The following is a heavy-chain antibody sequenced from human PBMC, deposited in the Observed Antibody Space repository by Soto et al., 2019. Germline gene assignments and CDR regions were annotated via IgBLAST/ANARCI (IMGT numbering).Heavy chain of an antibody. D-gene: IGHD6-6*01. V-gene: IGHV5-51*01. CDR1: GYSFTSYW. Sequence: PGESLKISCKGSGYSFTSYWIGRVRQMPGKGLEWMGIIYPGDSDTRYSPSFQGQVTISADKSISTAYLQWSSLKASDTAMYYCARLSGSSPYYYYYYGMDVWGQGTTVTVSS. CDR3: ARLSGSSPYYYYYYGMDV. J-gene: IGHJ6*02. CDR2: IYPGDSDT.